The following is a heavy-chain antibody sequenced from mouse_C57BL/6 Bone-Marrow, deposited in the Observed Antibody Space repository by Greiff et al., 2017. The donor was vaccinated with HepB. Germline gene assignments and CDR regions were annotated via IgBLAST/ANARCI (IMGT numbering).Heavy chain of an antibody. Sequence: QVQLQQPGAELVRPGTSVKLSCKASGYTFTSYWMHWVKQRPGQGLEWIGVIDPSDSYTNYNQKFKGKATLTVDTSSSTAYMQLSSLTSEDSAVYYCARSGKGLLAWFAYWGQGTLVTVSA. D-gene: IGHD1-1*01. CDR2: IDPSDSYT. J-gene: IGHJ3*01. CDR1: GYTFTSYW. CDR3: ARSGKGLLAWFAY. V-gene: IGHV1-59*01.